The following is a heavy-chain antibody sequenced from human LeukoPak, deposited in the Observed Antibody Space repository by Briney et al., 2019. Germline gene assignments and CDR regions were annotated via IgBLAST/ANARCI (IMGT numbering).Heavy chain of an antibody. Sequence: ETLSLSCAVSGDTFSSYWWWSGRRPPPREVLEWADIKQDGGDKYYAASVKGRFTISRDNTKNSLYLQMNSLRAEDTAVYFCARYNSAWKTDDYWGQGTLVTVSS. CDR3: ARYNSAWKTDDY. V-gene: IGHV3-7*03. J-gene: IGHJ4*02. CDR1: GDTFSSYW. CDR2: IKQDGGDK. D-gene: IGHD6-19*01.